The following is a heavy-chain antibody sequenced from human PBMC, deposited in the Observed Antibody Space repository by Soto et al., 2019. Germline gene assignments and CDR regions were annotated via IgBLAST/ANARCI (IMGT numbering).Heavy chain of an antibody. D-gene: IGHD6-25*01. J-gene: IGHJ4*02. Sequence: SETLSLTCAVSGYSISRSNWWGWIRQPPGKGLEWIGYIYYSGTTYYNPSLKSRVTMSVDTSKNQFSLRLTSVTAVDTATYYCAHRPDGSHFDYWGQGILVTVSS. CDR3: AHRPDGSHFDY. V-gene: IGHV4-28*01. CDR1: GYSISRSNW. CDR2: IYYSGTT.